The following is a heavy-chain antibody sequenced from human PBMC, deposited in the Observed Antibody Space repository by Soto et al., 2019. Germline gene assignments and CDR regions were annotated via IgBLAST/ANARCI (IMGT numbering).Heavy chain of an antibody. V-gene: IGHV3-23*01. J-gene: IGHJ4*02. CDR3: AKDRDYFDY. CDR2: IRGSAGTP. Sequence: EVQLLESGGGLVQPGGSLRLSCAASGFTCSNYAMNWVLQAPGKGLEWVASIRGSAGTPYYADPVRGRFTISRDNSKNTLSLQMNSLRVEDTAVYYCAKDRDYFDYWGQGALVTVSS. CDR1: GFTCSNYA.